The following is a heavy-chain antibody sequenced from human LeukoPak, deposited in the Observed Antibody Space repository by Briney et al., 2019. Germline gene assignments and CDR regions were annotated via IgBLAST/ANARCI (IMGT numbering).Heavy chain of an antibody. V-gene: IGHV4-59*11. D-gene: IGHD2-15*01. CDR3: GRDALVGYFSYYYMDV. Sequence: SETLSLTCTVSGGSISSHYGTWIRQSPVKGLEWIGDISNSVSTSYNPSLKSRVTIPIDTSKNQFSLKLSSVTAADTAVYYCGRDALVGYFSYYYMDVWGKGTTVTVSS. CDR1: GGSISSHY. J-gene: IGHJ6*03. CDR2: ISNSVST.